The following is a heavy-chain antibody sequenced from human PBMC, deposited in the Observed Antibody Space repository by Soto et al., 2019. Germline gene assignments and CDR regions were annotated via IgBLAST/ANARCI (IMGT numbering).Heavy chain of an antibody. CDR1: GFTFRGYY. CDR2: ISYDGSDK. V-gene: IGHV3-30-3*01. D-gene: IGHD3-16*02. J-gene: IGHJ4*02. CDR3: SREAWSYPDY. Sequence: GGSLRLSCAASGFTFRGYYMHWVRQAPGKGLEWVALISYDGSDKYYADSVKGRFTIFRDNSKNTLYLQMNSLRREDSAVYYCSREAWSYPDYWGQGTLVTVSS.